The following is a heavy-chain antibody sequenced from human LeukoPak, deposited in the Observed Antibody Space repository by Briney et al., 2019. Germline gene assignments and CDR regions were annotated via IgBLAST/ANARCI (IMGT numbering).Heavy chain of an antibody. Sequence: ASVKVSCKVSGYTLTELSMHWVRQAPGKGLEWMGGFDPEDGETISAQKFQGRVTMTEDTSTDTAYMELSSLRSEDTAVYYCATLSGWYPYYFDYWGQGTLVTVSS. CDR2: FDPEDGET. CDR3: ATLSGWYPYYFDY. D-gene: IGHD6-19*01. J-gene: IGHJ4*02. CDR1: GYTLTELS. V-gene: IGHV1-24*01.